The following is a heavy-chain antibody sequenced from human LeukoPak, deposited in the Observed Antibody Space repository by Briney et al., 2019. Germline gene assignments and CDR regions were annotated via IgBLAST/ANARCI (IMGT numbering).Heavy chain of an antibody. CDR3: AREQRTFDY. D-gene: IGHD5-24*01. J-gene: IGHJ4*02. Sequence: GGSLRLSWVASGFTFSNYWMNWVRQAPGKGLEWVANIKPDGGEQYYVDSVKGRFTISRDNAENSLYLQLSSLRAEDTAVYYCAREQRTFDYWGQGILVTVSS. V-gene: IGHV3-7*03. CDR2: IKPDGGEQ. CDR1: GFTFSNYW.